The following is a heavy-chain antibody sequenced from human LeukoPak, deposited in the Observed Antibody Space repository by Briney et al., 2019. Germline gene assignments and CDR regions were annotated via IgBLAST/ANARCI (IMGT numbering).Heavy chain of an antibody. CDR1: GGSFNGYY. CDR2: INHSGST. J-gene: IGHJ4*02. CDR3: ARPIIPAANGGFDY. V-gene: IGHV4-34*01. D-gene: IGHD2-2*01. Sequence: SETLSLTCAVYGGSFNGYYWSWIRQPPGKGLEWIGEINHSGSTNYNPSLKSRVTISVDTSKNQFSLKLSSVTAADTAVYYCARPIIPAANGGFDYWGQGTLVTVSS.